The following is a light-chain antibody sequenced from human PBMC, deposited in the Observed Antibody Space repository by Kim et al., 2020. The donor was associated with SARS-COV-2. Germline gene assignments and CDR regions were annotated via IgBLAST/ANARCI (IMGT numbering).Light chain of an antibody. CDR2: NTD. V-gene: IGLV1-44*01. Sequence: GQRSTNSCSGSTSKLGSKTVNWDQQLPGPAPRALICNTDHRPSGVPDRFSASKSGTSASLAISGLQSEDEADYYCAAWDVSLNGVIFGGGTQLTVL. CDR1: TSKLGSKT. CDR3: AAWDVSLNGVI. J-gene: IGLJ2*01.